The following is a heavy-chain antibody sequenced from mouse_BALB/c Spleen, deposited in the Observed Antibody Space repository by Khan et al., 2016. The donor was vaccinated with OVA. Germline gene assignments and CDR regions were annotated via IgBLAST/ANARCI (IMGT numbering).Heavy chain of an antibody. D-gene: IGHD2-3*01. CDR1: GYSITSDYA. Sequence: EVQLQESGPGLVKPSQSLSLTCTVTGYSITSDYAWNWIRQFPGNKLEWMGYISSSGSTNYNPALHSRIFITRDTSKNQFFLQLNSVTTEDTATYYCARDGSRYNYAMDYWGQGTSVTVSS. J-gene: IGHJ4*01. CDR2: ISSSGST. CDR3: ARDGSRYNYAMDY. V-gene: IGHV3-2*02.